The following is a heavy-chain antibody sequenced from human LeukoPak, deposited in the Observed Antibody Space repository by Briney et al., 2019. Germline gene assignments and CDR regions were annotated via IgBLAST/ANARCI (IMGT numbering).Heavy chain of an antibody. Sequence: SVKVCCKASGGTFSSYAISWVRQAPGQGLEWMGRIIPILGIVNYAQKLQGRVTMTTDTSTSTAYMELRSLRSDDTAVYYCARDIVGQQLVSGYWGQGTLVTVSS. CDR3: ARDIVGQQLVSGY. CDR1: GGTFSSYA. CDR2: IIPILGIV. J-gene: IGHJ4*02. V-gene: IGHV1-69*04. D-gene: IGHD6-13*01.